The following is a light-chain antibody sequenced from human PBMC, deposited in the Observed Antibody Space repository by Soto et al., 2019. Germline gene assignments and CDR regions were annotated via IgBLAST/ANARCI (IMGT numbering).Light chain of an antibody. CDR3: QHYGRSPM. J-gene: IGKJ1*01. CDR2: ATS. CDR1: QSVTSTY. Sequence: EIVLAQSPGTLSLSPGERATLSCRASQSVTSTYLAWDQQRPGQAPRLLVYATSTRAVGVPDRFTGSGSGTDFTLTISRLEPEDFAVYYCQHYGRSPMFGPGTVVEIK. V-gene: IGKV3-20*01.